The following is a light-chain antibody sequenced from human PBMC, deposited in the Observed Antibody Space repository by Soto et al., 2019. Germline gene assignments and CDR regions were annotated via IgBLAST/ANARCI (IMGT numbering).Light chain of an antibody. CDR1: QSISTY. CDR3: QQYNSYPWT. J-gene: IGKJ1*01. Sequence: DIQMTQSPSSLSASVGDRVTITCRASQSISTYLSWYQQRPGKAPKLLIYAASRLQSGVPSRFSGSGSGTEFTLTISSLQPDDFATYYCQQYNSYPWTFGQGTKVDIK. V-gene: IGKV1-17*01. CDR2: AAS.